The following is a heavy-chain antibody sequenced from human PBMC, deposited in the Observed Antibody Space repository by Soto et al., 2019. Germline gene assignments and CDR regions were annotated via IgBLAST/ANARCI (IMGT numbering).Heavy chain of an antibody. Sequence: SLRLSCAASGFTFSSYGMHWVRQAPGKGLEWVAVISYDGSNKYYADSVKGRFTISRDNSKNTLYLQMNSLRAEDTAVYYCAKGERGYYDSSGYYYTFDYWGQG. J-gene: IGHJ4*02. V-gene: IGHV3-30*18. CDR2: ISYDGSNK. CDR1: GFTFSSYG. D-gene: IGHD3-22*01. CDR3: AKGERGYYDSSGYYYTFDY.